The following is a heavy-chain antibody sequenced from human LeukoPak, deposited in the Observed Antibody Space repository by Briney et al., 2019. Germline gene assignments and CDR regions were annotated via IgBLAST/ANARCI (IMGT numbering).Heavy chain of an antibody. Sequence: PSETLSLTCAVYGGSFSGYYWSWIRQPPGKGLEWIGEINHSGSTNYNPSLKSRVTISVDTSKNQFSLKLSSVTAADTAVYYCARVVTTSRYYGMDVWGQGPRSPSP. J-gene: IGHJ6*02. CDR3: ARVVTTSRYYGMDV. CDR2: INHSGST. V-gene: IGHV4-34*01. CDR1: GGSFSGYY. D-gene: IGHD4-11*01.